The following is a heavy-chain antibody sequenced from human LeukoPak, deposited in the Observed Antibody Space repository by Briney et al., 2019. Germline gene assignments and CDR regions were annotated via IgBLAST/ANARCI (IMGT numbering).Heavy chain of an antibody. Sequence: GGSLRLSCAASGLTFSTSEMIWVRQAPGKGLKWVSYISTSGSTIYYADSVKGRFTISRDNSKNSLYLQMNSLRAEDTAVYYCARDGSSGLDYWGRGTLVTVSS. V-gene: IGHV3-48*03. CDR3: ARDGSSGLDY. CDR2: ISTSGSTI. D-gene: IGHD6-19*01. CDR1: GLTFSTSE. J-gene: IGHJ4*02.